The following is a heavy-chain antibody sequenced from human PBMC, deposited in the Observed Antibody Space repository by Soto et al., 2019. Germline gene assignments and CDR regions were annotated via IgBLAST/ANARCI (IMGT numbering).Heavy chain of an antibody. J-gene: IGHJ6*02. V-gene: IGHV1-69*13. CDR3: AREHPRAVAGVYSCGMDV. D-gene: IGHD6-19*01. Sequence: VASVKVSCKASGGTFSSYAISWVRQAPGQGLEWMGGIIPIFGTANYAQKFQGRVTITADESTSTAYMELSSLRSEDTAVYYCAREHPRAVAGVYSCGMDVWGQGPTVTVSS. CDR1: GGTFSSYA. CDR2: IIPIFGTA.